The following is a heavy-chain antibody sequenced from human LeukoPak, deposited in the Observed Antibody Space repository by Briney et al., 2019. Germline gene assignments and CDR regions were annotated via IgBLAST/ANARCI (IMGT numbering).Heavy chain of an antibody. J-gene: IGHJ4*02. CDR1: GFTFSSYS. CDR3: ARDTTYYYDSSADY. CDR2: ISSSSSDI. V-gene: IGHV3-21*01. D-gene: IGHD3-22*01. Sequence: GGSLRLSCAASGFTFSSYSMNWVRQAPGKGLEWVSSISSSSSDIYYADSVKGRFTISRDNAKNSLYLQMNSLRAEDTAVYYCARDTTYYYDSSADYWGQGTLVTVSS.